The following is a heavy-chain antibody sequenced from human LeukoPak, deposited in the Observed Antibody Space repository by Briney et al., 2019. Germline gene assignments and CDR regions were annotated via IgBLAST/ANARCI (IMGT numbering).Heavy chain of an antibody. CDR1: GFTFRSYG. D-gene: IGHD2-8*01. CDR3: AKDRCSNGVGCYYYYMDV. CDR2: IRYDGNNK. V-gene: IGHV3-30*02. J-gene: IGHJ6*03. Sequence: GGSLRLSCAASGFTFRSYGMHWVRQAPGKGLEWVAFIRYDGNNKYYADSVKGRFTISRDNSKNTVYLQMNSLRAEDTAVYYCAKDRCSNGVGCYYYYMDVWGKGTTVTISS.